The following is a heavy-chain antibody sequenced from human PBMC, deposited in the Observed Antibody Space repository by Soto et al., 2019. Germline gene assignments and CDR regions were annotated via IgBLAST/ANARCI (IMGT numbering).Heavy chain of an antibody. CDR3: ARRRDSSSWKY. V-gene: IGHV4-34*01. D-gene: IGHD6-13*01. CDR1: GASFSGYY. J-gene: IGHJ4*02. CDR2: INHSGGT. Sequence: QVQLQQWGAGLLKPSETLSLTCAVYGASFSGYYWSWIRQPPGKGLGWIGEINHSGGTNYNPSLKSRVTISVDTSKNQCSLKLSSVTAADTAVYYCARRRDSSSWKYWGQGTLVTVSS.